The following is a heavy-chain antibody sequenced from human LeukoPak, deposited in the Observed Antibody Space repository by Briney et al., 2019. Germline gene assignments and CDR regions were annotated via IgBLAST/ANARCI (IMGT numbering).Heavy chain of an antibody. Sequence: SETLSLTCAVYGGSFSGYYWSWIRQPPGKGLEWIGEINHSGSTNYNPSLKSRVTISVDTSKNQFSLKLSSVTAADTAVYYCAREGVSNYVGWFDPWGQGTLVTVSS. D-gene: IGHD4-11*01. V-gene: IGHV4-34*01. CDR2: INHSGST. CDR3: AREGVSNYVGWFDP. CDR1: GGSFSGYY. J-gene: IGHJ5*02.